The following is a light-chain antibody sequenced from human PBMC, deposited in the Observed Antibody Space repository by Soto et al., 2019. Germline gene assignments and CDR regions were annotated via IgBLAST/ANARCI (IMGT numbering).Light chain of an antibody. V-gene: IGKV2-28*01. CDR3: MQALQTPHA. Sequence: DIVMTQSPLSLPVTPGEPASTSCRSSQSLLHSNGYNYLDWYLQKPGQSPQLLIYLGSNRASGVPDRFSGSGSGTDFTLKISRVEAEDVGVYYFMQALQTPHAIGHGTKVNIK. J-gene: IGKJ3*01. CDR1: QSLLHSNGYNY. CDR2: LGS.